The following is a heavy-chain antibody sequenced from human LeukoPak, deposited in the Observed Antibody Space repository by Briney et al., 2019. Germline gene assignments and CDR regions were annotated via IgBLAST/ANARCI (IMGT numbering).Heavy chain of an antibody. Sequence: PGGSLRLSCAISGFTFSNNWMNWVRQAPGKGLEWVANIKQDGSDKNYVDSVKGRFTISRDNAKNSLYLQMNGLRAKDTAVYYCARGIEGITNFVYWGQGTLVTVSS. D-gene: IGHD5-24*01. CDR2: IKQDGSDK. V-gene: IGHV3-7*01. J-gene: IGHJ4*02. CDR3: ARGIEGITNFVY. CDR1: GFTFSNNW.